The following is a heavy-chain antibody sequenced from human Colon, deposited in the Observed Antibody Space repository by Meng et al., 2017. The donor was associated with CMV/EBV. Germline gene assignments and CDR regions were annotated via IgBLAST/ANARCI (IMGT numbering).Heavy chain of an antibody. D-gene: IGHD2-2*01. CDR2: ISRNGGST. Sequence: GGSLRLSCAASGFTFDDSAMHWVRQVPGKGLEWVSSISRNGGSTGYAGSVKGRFTISRDNAKKSLYLQMNSLRAEDTALYYCAKANCSSISCYQDHYYGMDVWGQGTTVTVSS. CDR3: AKANCSSISCYQDHYYGMDV. CDR1: GFTFDDSA. J-gene: IGHJ6*02. V-gene: IGHV3-9*01.